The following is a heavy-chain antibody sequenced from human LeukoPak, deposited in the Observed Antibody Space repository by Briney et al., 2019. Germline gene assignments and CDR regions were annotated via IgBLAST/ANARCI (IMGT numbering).Heavy chain of an antibody. J-gene: IGHJ3*01. CDR2: ISSTGYTI. V-gene: IGHV3-48*03. CDR1: GFTFSSYE. Sequence: GGSLRLSCAPSGFTFSSYEMNRVRQAPGRGLEWVSYISSTGYTIKYADSVKGRFTISRDNSKNSLFLQMNSLRGEDTAVYYCARDRADGGSGGDPFDVWGQGTMVTVSS. CDR3: ARDRADGGSGGDPFDV. D-gene: IGHD3-10*01.